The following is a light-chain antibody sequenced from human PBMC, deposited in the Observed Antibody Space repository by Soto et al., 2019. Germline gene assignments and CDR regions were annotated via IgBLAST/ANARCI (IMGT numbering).Light chain of an antibody. Sequence: EIVLTQSPGTLSLSPGERATLSCRASQSVSSIYLAWYQQKPGQAPRLLIYGASSRATGIPDRFSGSGSGTDFTLTISRMEPEDFAVYYCQQYGSSRWTFGQGPKVEIK. CDR2: GAS. V-gene: IGKV3-20*01. J-gene: IGKJ1*01. CDR3: QQYGSSRWT. CDR1: QSVSSIY.